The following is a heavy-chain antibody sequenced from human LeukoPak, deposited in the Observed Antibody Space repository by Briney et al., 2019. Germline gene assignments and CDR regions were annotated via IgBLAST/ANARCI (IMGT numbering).Heavy chain of an antibody. CDR1: GGSISSYY. D-gene: IGHD1-14*01. Sequence: PSETLSLTCTVSGGSISSYYWSWIRQPPGKGLEWIGYIYYSGSTNYNPSLKSRVTISVDTSKNQFSLKLSSVTAADTAVYYCARVTPDWYFDLWGRGTLVTVSS. J-gene: IGHJ2*01. CDR2: IYYSGST. V-gene: IGHV4-59*01. CDR3: ARVTPDWYFDL.